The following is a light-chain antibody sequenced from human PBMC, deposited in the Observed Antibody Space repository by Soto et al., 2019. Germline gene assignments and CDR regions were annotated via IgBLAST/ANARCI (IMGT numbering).Light chain of an antibody. Sequence: QSVLTQPASVSGSPGQSTTISCTGTSSDVGGYNYVSWYQQHPGKAPKLMIYEVSNRPSGVSNRFSGSKSGNTASLTISGLQAEDEADYYCSSYTSSSTHWVFGGGTKVTVL. V-gene: IGLV2-14*01. CDR2: EVS. CDR1: SSDVGGYNY. J-gene: IGLJ3*02. CDR3: SSYTSSSTHWV.